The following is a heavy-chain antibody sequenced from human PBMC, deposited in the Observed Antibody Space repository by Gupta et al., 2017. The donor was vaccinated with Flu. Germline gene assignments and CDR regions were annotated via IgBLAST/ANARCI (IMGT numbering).Heavy chain of an antibody. Sequence: EVQLVESGGGLVQPGGSLRLSCAASGFTFSSYWMSWVRQAPGKGLEWVANIKQDGSEKYYVDSVKGRFTISRDNAKNSLYLQMNSLRAEDTAVYYCARDKEGVIAGNEEYFQHWGQGTLVTVSS. V-gene: IGHV3-7*04. D-gene: IGHD1-14*01. CDR2: IKQDGSEK. J-gene: IGHJ1*01. CDR3: ARDKEGVIAGNEEYFQH. CDR1: GFTFSSYW.